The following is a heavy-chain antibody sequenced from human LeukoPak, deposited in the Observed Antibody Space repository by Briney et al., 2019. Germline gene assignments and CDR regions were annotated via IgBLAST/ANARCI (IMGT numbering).Heavy chain of an antibody. V-gene: IGHV3-21*01. CDR2: ISSSSYI. Sequence: GGSLRLSCAASGFTFSSYSMNWVRQAPGKGLEWVSSISSSSYIYYADSVKGRFTISRDNAKNSLYLQMNSLRAEDTAVYYCARVGRYSGYEPFDYWGQGTLVTVSS. CDR1: GFTFSSYS. J-gene: IGHJ4*02. CDR3: ARVGRYSGYEPFDY. D-gene: IGHD5-12*01.